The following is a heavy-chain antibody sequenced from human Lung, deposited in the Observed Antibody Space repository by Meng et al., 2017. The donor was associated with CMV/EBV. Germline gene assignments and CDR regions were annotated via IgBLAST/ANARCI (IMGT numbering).Heavy chain of an antibody. CDR1: GFTFSSYA. J-gene: IGHJ4*02. Sequence: SCAASGFTFSSYAMHWVRQAPGKGLEWVAVISYDGSNKYYADSVKGRFTISRDNSKNTLYLQMNSLRAEDTAVYYCARDSQIGFDYWGQGTLVTCSS. D-gene: IGHD2/OR15-2a*01. CDR3: ARDSQIGFDY. V-gene: IGHV3-30-3*01. CDR2: ISYDGSNK.